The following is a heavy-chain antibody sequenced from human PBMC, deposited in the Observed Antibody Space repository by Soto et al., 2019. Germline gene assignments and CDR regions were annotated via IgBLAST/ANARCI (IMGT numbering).Heavy chain of an antibody. Sequence: QVQLVQSGAEVKKPGSSVKVSCKASGGTFSSYAISWVRQAPGQGLEWMGGIIPIFGTPKYAQKFQGRVTMTRDTSISTAYMELSRLRSDDTAVYYCARPLGRSYYFDYWGQGTLVTVSS. CDR2: IIPIFGTP. CDR1: GGTFSSYA. V-gene: IGHV1-69*06. D-gene: IGHD3-16*02. J-gene: IGHJ4*02. CDR3: ARPLGRSYYFDY.